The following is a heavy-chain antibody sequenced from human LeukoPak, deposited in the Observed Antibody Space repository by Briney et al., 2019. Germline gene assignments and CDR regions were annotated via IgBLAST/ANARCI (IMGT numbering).Heavy chain of an antibody. V-gene: IGHV3-30-3*01. CDR1: GFTFSSYA. CDR2: ISYDGSNK. J-gene: IGHJ4*02. Sequence: PGRSPRLSCAASGFTFSSYAMHWVRQAPGKGLEWVAVISYDGSNKYYADSVKGRFTISRDNSKNTLYLQMNSLRAEDTAVYYCARDRDIVVVPAALDYWGQGTLVTVSS. D-gene: IGHD2-2*01. CDR3: ARDRDIVVVPAALDY.